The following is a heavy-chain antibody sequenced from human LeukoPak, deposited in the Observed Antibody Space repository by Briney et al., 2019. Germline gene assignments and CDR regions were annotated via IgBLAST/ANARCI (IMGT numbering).Heavy chain of an antibody. D-gene: IGHD1-26*01. CDR3: ARDLVGATVDY. Sequence: GGSLRLSCAASGFTFSSYSMNWVRQAPGKGLEWVSSISSSSSYIYYADSVKGRFTISRDNAKNSLYLQMNSLRAEDTAVYYCARDLVGATVDYWGQGTLVTVPS. CDR1: GFTFSSYS. V-gene: IGHV3-21*01. J-gene: IGHJ4*02. CDR2: ISSSSSYI.